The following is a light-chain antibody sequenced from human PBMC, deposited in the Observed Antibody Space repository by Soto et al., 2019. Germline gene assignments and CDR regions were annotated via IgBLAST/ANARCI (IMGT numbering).Light chain of an antibody. J-gene: IGLJ2*01. CDR1: TGPVTSDYY. CDR2: STT. Sequence: QAVLTQEPSLTVSPGGTVTLTCASSTGPVTSDYYPNWFQQKPGQAPRAMIYSTTKTHSWTPARFSGSLLGGKAALTLSGVQPEDEADYYCLLYYGAAVVFGGGTKLTVL. CDR3: LLYYGAAVV. V-gene: IGLV7-43*01.